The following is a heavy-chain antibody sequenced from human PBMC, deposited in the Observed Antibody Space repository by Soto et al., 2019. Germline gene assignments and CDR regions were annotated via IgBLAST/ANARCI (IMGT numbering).Heavy chain of an antibody. CDR2: MNPNNGDT. Sequence: QVQLVQSRAEVKKPGASVKVSCKASGYTFTNYNINWVRQATGQGLEWMGWMNPNNGDTGYAQKFQGRVTMTRNTSISTAYMQLSSLRSEDTAVYYCARERSHSSSWSNSFDIWGQGTMVTVSS. D-gene: IGHD6-13*01. J-gene: IGHJ3*02. CDR1: GYTFTNYN. V-gene: IGHV1-8*01. CDR3: ARERSHSSSWSNSFDI.